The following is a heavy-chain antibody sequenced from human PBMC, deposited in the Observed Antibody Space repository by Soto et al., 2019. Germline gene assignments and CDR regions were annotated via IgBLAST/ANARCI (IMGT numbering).Heavy chain of an antibody. CDR2: INSDGSNR. CDR3: AKGACSSTSFLDY. CDR1: GFTFSPYI. Sequence: GGSLRLSCAASGFTFSPYIMHWVRQAPGKGLVWVSRINSDGSNRDYADSVKGRFTISRDNAKNTLYLQMNSLGAEDTAVYYCAKGACSSTSFLDYWGQATLVTVS. D-gene: IGHD2-2*01. J-gene: IGHJ4*02. V-gene: IGHV3-74*01.